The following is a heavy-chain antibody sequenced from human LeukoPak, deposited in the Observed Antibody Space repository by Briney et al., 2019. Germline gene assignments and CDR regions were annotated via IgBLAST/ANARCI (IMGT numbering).Heavy chain of an antibody. V-gene: IGHV3-48*03. CDR1: GFTFSNYD. CDR3: ARDIERVHLWSDY. Sequence: PGGSLRLSCAASGFTFSNYDMNWVRQAPGKGLEWVSQITASGSTIYYADSVKGRFTISRDNSKNSLYLQMDSLRAEDTAVYYCARDIERVHLWSDYWGQGTLVTVSS. J-gene: IGHJ4*02. CDR2: ITASGSTI. D-gene: IGHD1-1*01.